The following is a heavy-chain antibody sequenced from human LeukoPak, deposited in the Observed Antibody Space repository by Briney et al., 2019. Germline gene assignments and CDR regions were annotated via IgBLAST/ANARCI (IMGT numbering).Heavy chain of an antibody. V-gene: IGHV4-59*01. D-gene: IGHD3-10*01. J-gene: IGHJ6*02. CDR3: ARWGGSEKVRYYYYGMDV. CDR1: GGSISSYY. CDR2: IYYSGST. Sequence: SETLSLTCTVSGGSISSYYWSWIRQPPGKGLEWIGYIYYSGSTNYNPSLKSRVAISVDTSKNQFSLKLSSVTAADTAVYYCARWGGSEKVRYYYYGMDVWGQGTTVTVSS.